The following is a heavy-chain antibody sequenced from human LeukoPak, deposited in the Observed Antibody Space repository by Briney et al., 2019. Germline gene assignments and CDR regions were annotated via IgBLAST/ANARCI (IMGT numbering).Heavy chain of an antibody. CDR3: ARLKGPVDY. Sequence: SETLSLTCTVSGGSISSYYWSWIRQPPGKGLEWIGYIYYSGSNNYNPSLKSRVTISVDTSKNQFSLKLSSVTAADTAVYYCARLKGPVDYWGQGTLVTVSS. CDR2: IYYSGSN. J-gene: IGHJ4*02. V-gene: IGHV4-59*08. CDR1: GGSISSYY.